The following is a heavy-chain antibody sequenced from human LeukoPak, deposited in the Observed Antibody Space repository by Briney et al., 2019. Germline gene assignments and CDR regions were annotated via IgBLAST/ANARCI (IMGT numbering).Heavy chain of an antibody. CDR3: ARGGYCSSTSCNHPPPPFDY. D-gene: IGHD2-2*01. CDR2: INHSGST. Sequence: SETLSLTCAVSGGSISSGGYYWSWIRQPPGKGLEWIGEINHSGSTNYNPSLKSRVTISVDTSKNQFSLKLSSVTAADTAVYYCARGGYCSSTSCNHPPPPFDYWGQGTLVTVSS. V-gene: IGHV4-34*01. CDR1: GGSISSGGYY. J-gene: IGHJ4*02.